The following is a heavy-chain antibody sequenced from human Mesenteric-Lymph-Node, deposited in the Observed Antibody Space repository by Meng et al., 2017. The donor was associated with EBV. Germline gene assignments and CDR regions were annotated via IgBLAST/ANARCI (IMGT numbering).Heavy chain of an antibody. D-gene: IGHD3-10*01. CDR2: VYHTGST. CDR3: ARVDREIRGINN. V-gene: IGHV4-30-2*01. CDR1: GASISSGGYS. Sequence: QLQLQESGSGLVKPSQTLSLTCAVSGASISSGGYSWSWIRQPPGRGLEWIGPVYHTGSTYYNPSLTSRVTTSIDRSRNSFSLKLTTVTAADTTVYYCARVDREIRGINNWGPGALVTVSS. J-gene: IGHJ4*02.